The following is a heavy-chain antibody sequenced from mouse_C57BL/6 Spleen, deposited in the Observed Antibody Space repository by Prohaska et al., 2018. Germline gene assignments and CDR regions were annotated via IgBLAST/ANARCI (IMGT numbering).Heavy chain of an antibody. CDR1: GYTFTSYW. CDR3: ARKGLPYYFDY. CDR2: IDPSDSYT. V-gene: IGHV1-50*01. D-gene: IGHD2-4*01. Sequence: QVQLQQPGAELVKPGASVKLSCKASGYTFTSYWMQWVKQRPGQGLDWIGEIDPSDSYTNYNQKFKGKATLTVDTCSSTAYMQLSSLTSEDSAVYYCARKGLPYYFDYWGQGTTLTVSS. J-gene: IGHJ2*01.